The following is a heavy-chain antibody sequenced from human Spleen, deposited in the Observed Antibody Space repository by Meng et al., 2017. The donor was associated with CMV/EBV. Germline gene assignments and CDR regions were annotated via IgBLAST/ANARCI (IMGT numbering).Heavy chain of an antibody. V-gene: IGHV4-34*01. CDR1: GGSFSGFF. CDR2: VNHSGIT. Sequence: SQTLSLSCAVYGGSFSGFFWSWIRQPPGKGLEWIGEVNHSGITNYNPSLKSRVTISVDTSKNKFSLKLNSVAAADTAVYYCARRSYSLLYIIGWYTSWGQGTLVTVSS. CDR3: ARRSYSLLYIIGWYTS. J-gene: IGHJ4*02. D-gene: IGHD6-19*01.